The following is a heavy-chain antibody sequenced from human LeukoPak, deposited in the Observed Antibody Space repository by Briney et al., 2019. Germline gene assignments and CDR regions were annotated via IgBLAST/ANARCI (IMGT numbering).Heavy chain of an antibody. D-gene: IGHD3-22*01. Sequence: HGRSLRLSCAASGFTFDDYAMHWVRQAPGKGLEWVSGISWNSGSIAYADSVKGRFTISRDNAKNSLYLQMNSLRAEDTALYYCAKDFGSSGYYSGLLYYFDYWGQGTLVTVSS. J-gene: IGHJ4*02. CDR1: GFTFDDYA. CDR3: AKDFGSSGYYSGLLYYFDY. V-gene: IGHV3-9*01. CDR2: ISWNSGSI.